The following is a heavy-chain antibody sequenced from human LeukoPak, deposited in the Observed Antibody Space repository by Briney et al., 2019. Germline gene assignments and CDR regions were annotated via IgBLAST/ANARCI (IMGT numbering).Heavy chain of an antibody. CDR3: ARGVTTFSGLDY. CDR1: GYTFTSYG. V-gene: IGHV1-18*01. D-gene: IGHD4-17*01. Sequence: ASVKVSCKASGYTFTSYGISWVRQAPRQGLEWMGWISAYNGNTNYAQKLQGRVTMTTDTSTSTAYMELRILKSDDTAVYYCARGVTTFSGLDYWGQGTLVTVSS. CDR2: ISAYNGNT. J-gene: IGHJ4*02.